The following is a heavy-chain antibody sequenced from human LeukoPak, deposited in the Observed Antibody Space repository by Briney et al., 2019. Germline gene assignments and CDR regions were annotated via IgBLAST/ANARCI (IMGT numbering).Heavy chain of an antibody. CDR3: ARRRTMITPNWFDP. Sequence: SETLSLTCAVYGGPFSGYYWSWIRQPPGKGLEWIGEINHSGSTNYNPSLKSRVTISVDTSKNQFSLKLSSVTAADTAVYYCARRRTMITPNWFDPWGQGTLVTVSS. D-gene: IGHD3-22*01. J-gene: IGHJ5*02. V-gene: IGHV4-34*01. CDR2: INHSGST. CDR1: GGPFSGYY.